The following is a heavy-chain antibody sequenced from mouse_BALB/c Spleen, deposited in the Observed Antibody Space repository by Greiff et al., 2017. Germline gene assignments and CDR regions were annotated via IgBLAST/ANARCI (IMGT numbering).Heavy chain of an antibody. D-gene: IGHD1-1*01. V-gene: IGHV1-7*01. CDR3: ARWQDLTTVVAD. CDR1: GYTFTSYW. CDR2: INPSTGYT. Sequence: QVQLQQSGAELAKPGASVKMSCKASGYTFTSYWMHWVKQRPGQGLEWIGYINPSTGYTEYNQKFKDKATLTADKSSSTAYMQLSSLTSEDSAVYYCARWQDLTTVVADWGQGTLVTVSA. J-gene: IGHJ3*01.